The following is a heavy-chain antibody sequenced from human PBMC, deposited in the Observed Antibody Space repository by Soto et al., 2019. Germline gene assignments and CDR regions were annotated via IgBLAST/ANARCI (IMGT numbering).Heavy chain of an antibody. D-gene: IGHD3-10*01. V-gene: IGHV3-53*04. J-gene: IGHJ3*02. CDR2: IYSDGST. CDR3: ARGREGSGSYYSGAFDI. Sequence: PGGSLRLSCAASGFTFSSYAMHWVRQAPGKGLEWVSVIYSDGSTYYADSVKGRFTISRHNSKNTLYLQMNSLRAEDTAVYYCARGREGSGSYYSGAFDIWGQGTMVTVSS. CDR1: GFTFSSYA.